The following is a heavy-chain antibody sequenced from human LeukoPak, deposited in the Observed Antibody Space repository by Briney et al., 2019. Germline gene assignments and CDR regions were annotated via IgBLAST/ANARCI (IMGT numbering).Heavy chain of an antibody. J-gene: IGHJ4*02. CDR1: GFTFSDYA. V-gene: IGHV3-49*04. Sequence: PGGSPRLSCTASGFTFSDYAMSWVRQAPGKGLEWVGFIRSKAYGGTTEYAASVKGRFTISRDDSKSIAYLEMNSLITEDTAVYYCTRGNQVLLYFFDYWGQGTLATVSS. CDR3: TRGNQVLLYFFDY. D-gene: IGHD2-2*01. CDR2: IRSKAYGGTT.